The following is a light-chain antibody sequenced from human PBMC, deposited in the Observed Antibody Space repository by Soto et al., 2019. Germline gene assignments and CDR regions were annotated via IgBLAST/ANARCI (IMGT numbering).Light chain of an antibody. CDR2: EVS. CDR1: RSNVGSYNF. J-gene: IGLJ3*02. Sequence: QSALTQPASVSGSPGQSITISCTGTRSNVGSYNFVSWYRQYTGKAPELIIYEVSQRPSTFFNRFSGSKSGNTASLTVSGLQSDDEADYYCCSYAGNNTLVFGGWTKVTVL. V-gene: IGLV2-23*02. CDR3: CSYAGNNTLV.